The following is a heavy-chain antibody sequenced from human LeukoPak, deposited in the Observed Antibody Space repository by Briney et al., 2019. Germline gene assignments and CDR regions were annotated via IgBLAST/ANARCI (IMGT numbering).Heavy chain of an antibody. CDR2: ISSSSSTI. CDR3: ARERADSGPTMLGYCSGGSCYSVGYFDY. Sequence: GGSLRLSCAASGFTFSSYSKNWVRQAPGKGLEWVSYISSSSSTIYYADSVKGRFTISRDNAKNSLYLQMNSLRAEDTAVYYCARERADSGPTMLGYCSGGSCYSVGYFDYWGQGTLVTVSS. J-gene: IGHJ4*02. CDR1: GFTFSSYS. D-gene: IGHD2-15*01. V-gene: IGHV3-48*04.